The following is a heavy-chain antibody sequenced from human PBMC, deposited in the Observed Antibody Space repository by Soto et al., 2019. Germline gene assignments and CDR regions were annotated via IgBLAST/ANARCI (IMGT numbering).Heavy chain of an antibody. D-gene: IGHD3-10*01. CDR2: IYYSGST. CDR3: ARDPSFGRIDY. Sequence: PSETLSLTCTVSGGSISNSSYYWGWIRQPPGKGLEWIGSIYYSGSTYYNPSLKSRVTISVDTSKNQFSLKLSSVTAADTAVYYCARDPSFGRIDYWGQGTLVTVSS. J-gene: IGHJ4*02. CDR1: GGSISNSSYY. V-gene: IGHV4-39*01.